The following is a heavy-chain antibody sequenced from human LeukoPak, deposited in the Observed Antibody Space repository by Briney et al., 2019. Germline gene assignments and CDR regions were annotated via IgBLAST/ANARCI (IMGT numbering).Heavy chain of an antibody. J-gene: IGHJ6*03. CDR2: IKQDGSEK. D-gene: IGHD1-1*01. CDR1: GFTLSSYW. CDR3: ARDTTVPQAYYYMDV. Sequence: GGSLRPSCAASGFTLSSYWMSWVRQAPGKGLEWVANIKQDGSEKYYVDSVKGRFTISRDNAKNSLYLQMNSLRAEDTAVYYCARDTTVPQAYYYMDVWGKGTTVTVSS. V-gene: IGHV3-7*01.